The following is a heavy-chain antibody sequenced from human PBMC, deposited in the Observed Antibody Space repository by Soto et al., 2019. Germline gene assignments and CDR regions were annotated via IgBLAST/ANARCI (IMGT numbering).Heavy chain of an antibody. V-gene: IGHV4-4*07. CDR2: IYSSGTT. Sequence: SETLSLTCTVSGGAISGYYWTWIRQPAGKGLEWIGRIYSSGTTKYNPSLQSRLNMSLDTSKNQFSLRLTSVTAADTAVYYCARGQRFSDWFDPWGQGTLVTVSS. CDR3: ARGQRFSDWFDP. J-gene: IGHJ5*02. CDR1: GGAISGYY. D-gene: IGHD3-3*01.